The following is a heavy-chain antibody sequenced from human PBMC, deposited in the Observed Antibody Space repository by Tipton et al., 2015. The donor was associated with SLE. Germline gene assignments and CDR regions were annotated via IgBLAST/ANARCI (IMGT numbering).Heavy chain of an antibody. Sequence: SLRLSCAASGFTFSDYYMSWIRQAPGKGLEWVSYISSSSSYTNYADSVNGRFTISRDNAKNSLYLQMNSLRAEDTAVYYCASVRADPDYWGQGTLVTVSS. CDR2: ISSSSSYT. CDR3: ASVRADPDY. V-gene: IGHV3-11*06. D-gene: IGHD3-10*02. J-gene: IGHJ4*02. CDR1: GFTFSDYY.